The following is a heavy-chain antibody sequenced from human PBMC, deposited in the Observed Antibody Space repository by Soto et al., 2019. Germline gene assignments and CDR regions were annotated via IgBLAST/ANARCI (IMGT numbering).Heavy chain of an antibody. D-gene: IGHD3-22*01. CDR2: IYTSGTT. V-gene: IGHV4-4*07. J-gene: IGHJ6*02. CDR1: GGSISSYY. Sequence: WETLSLTCTVSGGSISSYYWSWIRQPAGKGLEWVGRIYTSGTTHYNPSLKGRVTVSVDTSKNQLSLKLTSVTAADTAVYFCAGDQGYYYDGMDVWGQGTTVTVSS. CDR3: AGDQGYYYDGMDV.